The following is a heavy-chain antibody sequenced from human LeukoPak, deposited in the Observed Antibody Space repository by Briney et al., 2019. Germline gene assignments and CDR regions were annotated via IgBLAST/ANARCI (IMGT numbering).Heavy chain of an antibody. Sequence: GTSLRLSCAASGFTFSSYAMHWVRQAPGKGLEWVAVISDDGRHKYYAESVEGRFTISRDNSNNMLYLQMNSLRPDDTAVYFCARAQERYDYVWDSYRSFFDHWGQGTLVTVSS. D-gene: IGHD3-16*02. V-gene: IGHV3-30*04. J-gene: IGHJ4*02. CDR1: GFTFSSYA. CDR3: ARAQERYDYVWDSYRSFFDH. CDR2: ISDDGRHK.